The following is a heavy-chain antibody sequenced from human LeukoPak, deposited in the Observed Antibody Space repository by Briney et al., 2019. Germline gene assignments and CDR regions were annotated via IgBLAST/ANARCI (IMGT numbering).Heavy chain of an antibody. V-gene: IGHV3-53*04. Sequence: GGSLRLSCAASGFSVNSNYMSWVRQAPGKGLEWVLVIYSGGSTYYADSVKGRFTISRHISKNTLYLQMNSLRAEDTAVYYCARAGPYDAFDIWGQGTMVSVSS. J-gene: IGHJ3*02. D-gene: IGHD1-14*01. CDR3: ARAGPYDAFDI. CDR1: GFSVNSNY. CDR2: IYSGGST.